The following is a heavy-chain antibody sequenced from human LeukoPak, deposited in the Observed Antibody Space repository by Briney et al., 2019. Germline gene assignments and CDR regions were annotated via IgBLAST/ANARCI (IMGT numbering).Heavy chain of an antibody. J-gene: IGHJ2*01. Sequence: GGSLRLPCAASGFIFNNYWMHWVRQAPGKGLQWVAVISGDGSNKYYVDSVKGRFTISRDNSQNTLYLQMNSLRPEDTAVYYCAGSGYFDLWGRGTLVTVSS. CDR2: ISGDGSNK. CDR3: AGSGYFDL. D-gene: IGHD3-10*01. V-gene: IGHV3-30-3*01. CDR1: GFIFNNYW.